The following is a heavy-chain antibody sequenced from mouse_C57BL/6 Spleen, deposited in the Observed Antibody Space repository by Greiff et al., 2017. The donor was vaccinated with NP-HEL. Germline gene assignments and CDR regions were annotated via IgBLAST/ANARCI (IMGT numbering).Heavy chain of an antibody. Sequence: VQLKESGPELVKPGASVKISCKASGYSFTDYNMNWVKQSTGKSLEWIGVINPNYGTTSYNQKFKGKATLTVDQSSSTAYMQLNSLTSEDSAVYDCARSGDYDGYAMDYWGQGTSVTVSS. CDR3: ARSGDYDGYAMDY. CDR2: INPNYGTT. V-gene: IGHV1-39*01. D-gene: IGHD2-4*01. J-gene: IGHJ4*01. CDR1: GYSFTDYN.